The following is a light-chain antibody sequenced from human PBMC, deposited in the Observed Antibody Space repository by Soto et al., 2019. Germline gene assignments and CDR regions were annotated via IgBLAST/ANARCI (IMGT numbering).Light chain of an antibody. CDR3: QTWDTGARVV. CDR1: SGHSSYA. J-gene: IGLJ2*01. V-gene: IGLV4-69*01. CDR2: LSSDGSH. Sequence: QLVLTQSPSASASLGASVKLTCTLSSGHSSYAIAWHQQQPEKGPRYLMKLSSDGSHSKGAGLPDRFSGSSSGAERYLTISRLQSEDEADYYCQTWDTGARVVFGGGTKLTVL.